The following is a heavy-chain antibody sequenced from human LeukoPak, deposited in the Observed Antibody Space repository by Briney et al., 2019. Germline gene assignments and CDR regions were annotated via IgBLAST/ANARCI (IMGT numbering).Heavy chain of an antibody. Sequence: SVKVSCKASGGTFSSYAISWVRQAPGQGLEWMGGIIPIFGTANYAQKFQGRVTITADESTSTAYMELSSLRSEDTAVYYRARVTSLGRLGELSARYYYYGMDVWGQGTTVTVSS. CDR3: ARVTSLGRLGELSARYYYYGMDV. V-gene: IGHV1-69*01. D-gene: IGHD3-16*02. J-gene: IGHJ6*02. CDR1: GGTFSSYA. CDR2: IIPIFGTA.